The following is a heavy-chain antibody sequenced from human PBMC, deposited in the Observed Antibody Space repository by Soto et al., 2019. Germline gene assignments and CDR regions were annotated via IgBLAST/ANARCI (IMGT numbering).Heavy chain of an antibody. Sequence: PGGSLRLSCTASGFNFADCAVHWVRQVPGKGLEWVSFIRAKAHGGTTDYAASVKGRFTISRDDSKSIAYLQMNSLKTEDTALYYCTRAYSSSPLDYWGQGARVTVSS. V-gene: IGHV3-49*04. CDR1: GFNFADCA. J-gene: IGHJ4*02. D-gene: IGHD6-13*01. CDR2: IRAKAHGGTT. CDR3: TRAYSSSPLDY.